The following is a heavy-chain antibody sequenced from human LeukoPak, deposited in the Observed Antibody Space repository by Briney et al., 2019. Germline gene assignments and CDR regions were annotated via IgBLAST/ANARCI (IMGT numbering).Heavy chain of an antibody. CDR1: GYSISSGYY. CDR2: IYHSGST. Sequence: SETLSLTCAVSGYSISSGYYWGWIRQPPGKGLELIGSIYHSGSTYYNPSLESRVTISVDTSKNQFSLKLSSVTAADTAVYYCARDPPRSGITIFGSYHMDVWGKGIPVTVSS. V-gene: IGHV4-38-2*02. J-gene: IGHJ6*03. CDR3: ARDPPRSGITIFGSYHMDV. D-gene: IGHD3-3*01.